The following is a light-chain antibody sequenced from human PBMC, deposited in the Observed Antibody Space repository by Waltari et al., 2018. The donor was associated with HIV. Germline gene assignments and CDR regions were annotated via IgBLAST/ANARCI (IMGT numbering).Light chain of an antibody. Sequence: QSALTQPASVSGSPGQSITISCTGTNSYIGNYNLVSWYQQFPGKAPKLLSYDVNKRPSGVSNRFSVSKSCNTASLTISGLQAEDEADYYCCSYAGTLVFGGGTRLTVL. CDR3: CSYAGTLV. V-gene: IGLV2-23*02. CDR1: NSYIGNYNL. J-gene: IGLJ3*02. CDR2: DVN.